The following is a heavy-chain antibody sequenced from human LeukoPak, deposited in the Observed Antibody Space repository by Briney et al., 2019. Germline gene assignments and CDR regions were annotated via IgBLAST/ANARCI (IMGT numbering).Heavy chain of an antibody. CDR2: ISWDGGST. V-gene: IGHV3-43D*03. J-gene: IGHJ4*02. CDR3: AKDEDSSGYYGGPDY. Sequence: GGSLRLSCAASGFTFDDYAMHWVRQAPGKGLEWVSLISWDGGSTYYADSVKGRFTISRDNSKNSLYLQMNSLRAEDTALYYCAKDEDSSGYYGGPDYWGQGTLVTVSS. CDR1: GFTFDDYA. D-gene: IGHD3-22*01.